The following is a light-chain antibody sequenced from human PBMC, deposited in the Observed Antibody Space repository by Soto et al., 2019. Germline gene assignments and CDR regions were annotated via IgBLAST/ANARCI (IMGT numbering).Light chain of an antibody. CDR2: AAS. V-gene: IGKV1-39*01. CDR3: QQSYTLT. J-gene: IGKJ4*01. CDR1: QSISSY. Sequence: DIQMTQSPSSLSASVGDRVTITCRASQSISSYLNLYQQKPGKAPKLLIYAASSLQSGVPSRFSGSGSGTDFTLTISSLQPEDFATYYCQQSYTLTFGGGTKVEIK.